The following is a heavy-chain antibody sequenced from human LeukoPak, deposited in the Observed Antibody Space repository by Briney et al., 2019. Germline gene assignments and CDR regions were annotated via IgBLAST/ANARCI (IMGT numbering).Heavy chain of an antibody. V-gene: IGHV4-34*01. CDR3: ARDLAGSNWFDP. Sequence: SETLSLTCAVYGGSFSGYYWSWIRQPPGKGLEWIGEINHSGSTNYNPSLKSRVTISVDTSKNQFSLKLSSVTAADTAVYYCARDLAGSNWFDPWGQGTLVTVSS. CDR1: GGSFSGYY. J-gene: IGHJ5*02. CDR2: INHSGST.